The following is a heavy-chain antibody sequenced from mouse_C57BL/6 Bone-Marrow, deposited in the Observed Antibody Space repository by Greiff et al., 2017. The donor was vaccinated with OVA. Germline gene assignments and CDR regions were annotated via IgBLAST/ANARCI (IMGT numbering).Heavy chain of an antibody. CDR2: ISDGGSYT. J-gene: IGHJ2*01. CDR3: ARLWYRFDY. CDR1: GFTFSSYA. D-gene: IGHD2-1*01. V-gene: IGHV5-4*03. Sequence: EVKLVESGGGLVKPGGSLKLSCAASGFTFSSYAMSWVRQTPEKRLEWVATISDGGSYTYYPDNVKGRFTISRDNAKNNLYLQMSHLKSEDTAMYYGARLWYRFDYWGQGTTLTVSS.